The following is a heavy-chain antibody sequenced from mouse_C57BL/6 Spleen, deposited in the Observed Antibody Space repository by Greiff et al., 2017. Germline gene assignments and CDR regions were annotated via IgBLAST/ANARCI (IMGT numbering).Heavy chain of an antibody. V-gene: IGHV1-26*01. CDR3: ARRPEIFFYAMDY. J-gene: IGHJ4*01. CDR2: INPNNGGT. CDR1: GYTFTDYY. Sequence: EVQLQQSGPELVKPGASVKISCKASGYTFTDYYMNWVKQSHGKSLEWIGDINPNNGGTSYNQKFKGKATLTVDKSSSTAYMELRSLTSEDSAVYYCARRPEIFFYAMDYWGQGTSVTVSS.